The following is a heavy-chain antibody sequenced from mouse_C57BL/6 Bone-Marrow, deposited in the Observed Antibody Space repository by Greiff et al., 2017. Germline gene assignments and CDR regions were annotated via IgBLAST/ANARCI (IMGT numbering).Heavy chain of an antibody. CDR1: GYTFTDYY. V-gene: IGHV1-26*01. D-gene: IGHD1-1*01. J-gene: IGHJ2*01. CDR2: INPNNGGT. Sequence: EVQLQQSGPELVKPGASVKISCKASGYTFTDYYMNWVKQSHGKSLEWIGDINPNNGGTSYKQKLKGKATLTVDKSSSTDYMELRSLTSEDSAVYYCARDYYGSSWYFDYWGQGTILTVSS. CDR3: ARDYYGSSWYFDY.